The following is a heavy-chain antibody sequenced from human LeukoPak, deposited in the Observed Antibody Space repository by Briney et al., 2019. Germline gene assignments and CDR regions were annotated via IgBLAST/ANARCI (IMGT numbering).Heavy chain of an antibody. CDR3: ARWGGYSGSYFILFDY. J-gene: IGHJ4*02. V-gene: IGHV1-18*01. D-gene: IGHD1-26*01. CDR1: GYTFASYG. Sequence: ASVKVSCKASGYTFASYGISWVRQAPGQGLEWMGWISAYNGNTNYAQKLQGRVTMTTDTSTSTAYMELRSLRSDDTAVYYCARWGGYSGSYFILFDYWGQGTLVTVSS. CDR2: ISAYNGNT.